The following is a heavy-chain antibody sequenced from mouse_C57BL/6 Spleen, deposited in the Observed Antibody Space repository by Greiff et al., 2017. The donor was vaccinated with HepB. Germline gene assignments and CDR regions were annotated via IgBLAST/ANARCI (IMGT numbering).Heavy chain of an antibody. CDR2: IYPGDGDT. Sequence: QVQLQQSGPELVKPGASVKISCKASGYAFSSSWMNWVKQRPGKGLEWIGRIYPGDGDTNYNGKFNGKATLTADKSSSTAYMQLSSLTSEDSAVYFCASYYSFYAMDYWGQGTSVTVSS. J-gene: IGHJ4*01. D-gene: IGHD2-1*01. CDR1: GYAFSSSW. V-gene: IGHV1-82*01. CDR3: ASYYSFYAMDY.